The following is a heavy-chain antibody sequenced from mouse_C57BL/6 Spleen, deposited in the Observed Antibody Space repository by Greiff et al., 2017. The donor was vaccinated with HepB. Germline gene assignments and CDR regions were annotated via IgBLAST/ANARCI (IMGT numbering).Heavy chain of an antibody. V-gene: IGHV5-4*03. CDR1: GFTFSSYA. J-gene: IGHJ2*01. CDR3: ARAIYYGKGGYFDY. CDR2: ISDGGSYT. Sequence: DVMLVESGGGLVKPGGSLKLSCAASGFTFSSYAMSWVRQTPEKRLEWVATISDGGSYTYYPDNVKGRFTISRDNAKNNLYLQMSHLKSEDTAMYYCARAIYYGKGGYFDYWGQGTTLTVSS. D-gene: IGHD2-1*01.